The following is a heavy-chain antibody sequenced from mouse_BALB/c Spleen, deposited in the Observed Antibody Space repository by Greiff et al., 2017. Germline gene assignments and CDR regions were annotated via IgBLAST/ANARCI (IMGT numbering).Heavy chain of an antibody. J-gene: IGHJ1*01. CDR2: IDPANGNT. CDR3: ARSGNYGYFDV. Sequence: EVQVVESGAELVKPGASVKLSCTASGFNIKDTYMHWVKQRPEQGLEWIGRIDPANGNTKYDPKFQGKATITADTSSNTAYLQLSSLTSEDTAVYYCARSGNYGYFDVWGAGTTVTVSS. D-gene: IGHD1-3*01. CDR1: GFNIKDTY. V-gene: IGHV14-3*02.